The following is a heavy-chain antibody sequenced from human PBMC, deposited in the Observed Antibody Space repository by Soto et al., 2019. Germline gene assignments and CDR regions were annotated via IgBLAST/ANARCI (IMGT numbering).Heavy chain of an antibody. CDR3: ARAGPITIFGVVIRFDAFDS. D-gene: IGHD3-3*01. CDR2: INPNSGGT. Sequence: QVQLVQSGAEVKKPGASVKVSCKASGYTFTGYYMHWVRQAPGQGLEWMGWINPNSGGTNYAQKFQGWVTMTRDTSISTAYLELSRLRSDDTAVYYCARAGPITIFGVVIRFDAFDSWGQGTMVTVSS. CDR1: GYTFTGYY. J-gene: IGHJ3*02. V-gene: IGHV1-2*04.